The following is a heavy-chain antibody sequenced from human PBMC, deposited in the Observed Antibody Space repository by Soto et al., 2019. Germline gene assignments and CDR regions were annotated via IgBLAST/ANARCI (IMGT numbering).Heavy chain of an antibody. CDR2: IYYSGST. D-gene: IGHD1-1*01. CDR3: ARELERRWDDAFDI. J-gene: IGHJ3*02. V-gene: IGHV4-39*02. CDR1: GGSISSSSYY. Sequence: QLQLQESGPGLVKPSETLSLTCTVSGGSISSSSYYWGWIRQPPGKGLEWIGSIYYSGSTYYNPSLKSRVTISVDTSKNQFSLKLSSVTAADTAVYYCARELERRWDDAFDIWGQGTVVTVSS.